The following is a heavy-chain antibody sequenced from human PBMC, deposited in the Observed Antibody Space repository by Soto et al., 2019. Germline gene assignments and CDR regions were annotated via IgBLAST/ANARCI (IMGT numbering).Heavy chain of an antibody. CDR1: GFTFSSYS. V-gene: IGHV3-21*01. D-gene: IGHD3-16*02. CDR2: ISSSSSYI. J-gene: IGHJ6*02. CDR3: ARVRLQYDYVWGSYRYEPRGSYYGMDV. Sequence: PGGSLRLSCAASGFTFSSYSMNWVRQAPGKGLEWVSSISSSSSYIYYADSVKGRFTISRDNAENSLYLQMNSLRAEDTAVYYCARVRLQYDYVWGSYRYEPRGSYYGMDVWGQGTTVTVSS.